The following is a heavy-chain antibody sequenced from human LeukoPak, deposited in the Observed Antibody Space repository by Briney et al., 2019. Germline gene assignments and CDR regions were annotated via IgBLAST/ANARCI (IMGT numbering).Heavy chain of an antibody. Sequence: KPSETLSLTCAVYGGSFSGYYWSWIRQPPGKGLEWIGEINHSGSTNYNPSLKSRVTISVDTSKNQFSLKLSSVTAADTAVYYCARDLLDDYVWGSYPLDWGQGTLVTVS. V-gene: IGHV4-34*01. CDR3: ARDLLDDYVWGSYPLD. CDR1: GGSFSGYY. J-gene: IGHJ4*02. CDR2: INHSGST. D-gene: IGHD3-16*02.